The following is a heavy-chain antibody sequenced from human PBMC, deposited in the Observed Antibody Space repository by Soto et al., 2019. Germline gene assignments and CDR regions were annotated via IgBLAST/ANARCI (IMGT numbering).Heavy chain of an antibody. D-gene: IGHD2-15*01. Sequence: GGSLRLSCAASGFTFSSYAMSWVRQAPGKGLEWVSAISGSGGSTYYADSVKGRFTISRDNSKNTLYLQMNSLRAEDTAVYYCAKDLVRDCSGGSCYVVYWGQGTLVTVSS. V-gene: IGHV3-23*01. J-gene: IGHJ4*02. CDR2: ISGSGGST. CDR1: GFTFSSYA. CDR3: AKDLVRDCSGGSCYVVY.